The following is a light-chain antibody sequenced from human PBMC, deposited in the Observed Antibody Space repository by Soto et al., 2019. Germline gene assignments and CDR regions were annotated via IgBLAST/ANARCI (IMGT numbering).Light chain of an antibody. Sequence: DIQVTQSPCTLSAAVGDRGSITCRASQSIISWLAWYQQKPGKAPKVLIFDASSLESGVPSRFSGSGSATEFTLTISSLQPDDFATYYCQQYSTYPWTFGQGTKVDIK. CDR2: DAS. V-gene: IGKV1-5*01. J-gene: IGKJ1*01. CDR1: QSIISW. CDR3: QQYSTYPWT.